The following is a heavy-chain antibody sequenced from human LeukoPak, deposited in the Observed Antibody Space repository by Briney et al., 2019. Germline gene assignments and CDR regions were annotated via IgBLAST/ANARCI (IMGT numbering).Heavy chain of an antibody. V-gene: IGHV3-66*01. J-gene: IGHJ5*02. CDR2: IFSGGGK. CDR3: AREPPTSYGFDP. Sequence: PGGSLRLSCAASGFTVSDNYINWVRQAPGKGLEWVSLIFSGGGKSYADSVKGRFSLSRDTSKNTLYLQMNSLRTDDTAVYYCAREPPTSYGFDPWGQGTLVTVSS. CDR1: GFTVSDNY. D-gene: IGHD3-16*01.